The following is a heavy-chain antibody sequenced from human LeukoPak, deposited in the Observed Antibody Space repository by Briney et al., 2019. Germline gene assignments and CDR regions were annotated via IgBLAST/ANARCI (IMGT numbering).Heavy chain of an antibody. D-gene: IGHD3-22*01. CDR2: ISSSSSYI. CDR3: ARDSGDYYDSSGYYLHYYYYGMDV. CDR1: GFTFSSYS. J-gene: IGHJ6*02. Sequence: GGSLRLSCAASGFTFSSYSMNWVRQAPGKGLEWVSSISSSSSYIYYADSVKGRFTISRDNAKNSPYLQMNSLRAEDTAVYYCARDSGDYYDSSGYYLHYYYYGMDVWGQGTTVTVSS. V-gene: IGHV3-21*01.